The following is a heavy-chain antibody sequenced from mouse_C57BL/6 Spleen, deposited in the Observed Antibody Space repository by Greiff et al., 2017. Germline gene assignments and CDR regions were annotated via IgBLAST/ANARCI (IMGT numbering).Heavy chain of an antibody. CDR3: ARDYGSSLYAMDY. Sequence: QVQLQQSGPELVKPGASVKISCKASGYAFSSSWMNWVKQRPGKGLEWIGRIYPGDGDTNYNGKFKGKATLTADKSSSTAYMQLSSLTSEDSAVYVCARDYGSSLYAMDYWGQGTSVTVSS. J-gene: IGHJ4*01. V-gene: IGHV1-82*01. CDR2: IYPGDGDT. CDR1: GYAFSSSW. D-gene: IGHD1-1*01.